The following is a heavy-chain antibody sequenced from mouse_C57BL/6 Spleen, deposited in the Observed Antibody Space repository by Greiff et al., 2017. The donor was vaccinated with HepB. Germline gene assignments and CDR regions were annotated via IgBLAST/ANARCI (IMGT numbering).Heavy chain of an antibody. CDR1: GFNIKDYY. V-gene: IGHV14-1*01. CDR2: IDPEDGDT. J-gene: IGHJ3*01. D-gene: IGHD1-1*01. CDR3: TTGSITTVVRQS. Sequence: VQLQQSGAELVRPGASVKLSCTASGFNIKDYYMHWVKQRPEQGLEWIGRIDPEDGDTEYAQKFQGKATMTDDTSLNTAYLQLSSLTSEDAAVYYCTTGSITTVVRQSWGKGTLVTVS.